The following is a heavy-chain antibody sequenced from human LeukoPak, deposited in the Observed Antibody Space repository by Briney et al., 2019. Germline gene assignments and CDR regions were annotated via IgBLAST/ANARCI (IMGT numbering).Heavy chain of an antibody. Sequence: SETLSLTCTVSGGSISSSSYYWGWIRQPPGKGLEWIGSIYYSGSTYYNPSLKSRVTISVDTSKNQFSLKLSSVTAADTAVYYCASLRITMVRGVITLRYYFDYWGQGTLVTVSS. CDR2: IYYSGST. J-gene: IGHJ4*02. V-gene: IGHV4-39*07. D-gene: IGHD3-10*01. CDR3: ASLRITMVRGVITLRYYFDY. CDR1: GGSISSSSYY.